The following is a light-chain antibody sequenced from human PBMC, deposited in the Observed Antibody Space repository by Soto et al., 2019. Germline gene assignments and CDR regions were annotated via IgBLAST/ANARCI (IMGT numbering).Light chain of an antibody. J-gene: IGKJ1*01. CDR3: QQYGSSQWT. CDR2: GAS. V-gene: IGKV3-20*01. Sequence: IVFTQSPGTLSLSPGERATMCCRASQSVSSSYLAWYQQKPGQAPRLLIYGASSRATGIPDRFSGSGSGTDFTLTISRLEPEDFAVYYCQQYGSSQWTFGQGTKVDIK. CDR1: QSVSSSY.